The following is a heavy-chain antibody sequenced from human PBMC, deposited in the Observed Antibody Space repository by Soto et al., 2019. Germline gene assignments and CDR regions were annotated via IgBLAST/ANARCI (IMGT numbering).Heavy chain of an antibody. CDR3: ARGSFKAAAGTGTYYFDY. CDR2: IIPILGIA. D-gene: IGHD6-13*01. V-gene: IGHV1-69*02. CDR1: GGTFSSYT. Sequence: GASVKVSCKASGGTFSSYTISWVRQAPGQGLEWMGRIIPILGIANYAQKFQGRVTITADKSTSTAYMVLSSLRSEDTAVYYCARGSFKAAAGTGTYYFDYWGQGTLVTVSS. J-gene: IGHJ4*02.